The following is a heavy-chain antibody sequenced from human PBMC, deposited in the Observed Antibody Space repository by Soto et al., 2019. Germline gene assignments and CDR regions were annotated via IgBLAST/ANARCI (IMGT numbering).Heavy chain of an antibody. CDR1: GGTFSSYA. Sequence: QVQLVQSGVEVKKPGSSVKVSCKASGGTFSSYAISWVRQAPGQGLEWMGGIIPIFGTANYAQKFQGRVTITADESTSTAYMELSSLRSEDTAVYYCARDPIFDYGGNSGYFDYWGQGTLVTVSS. CDR2: IIPIFGTA. CDR3: ARDPIFDYGGNSGYFDY. V-gene: IGHV1-69*01. J-gene: IGHJ4*02. D-gene: IGHD4-17*01.